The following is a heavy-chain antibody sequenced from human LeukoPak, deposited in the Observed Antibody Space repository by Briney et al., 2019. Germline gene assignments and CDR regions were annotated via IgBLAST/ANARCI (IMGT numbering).Heavy chain of an antibody. Sequence: SETLSLTCTVSGGSISSGSYYWSWIRQPAGKGLEWIGRIYTSGSTNYNPPLKSRVTISVDTSKNQFSLKLSSVTAADTAVYYCARLAAAGDYYSYYRDVWGKGTTVTVSS. J-gene: IGHJ6*03. CDR1: GGSISSGSYY. CDR3: ARLAAAGDYYSYYRDV. V-gene: IGHV4-61*02. CDR2: IYTSGST. D-gene: IGHD6-13*01.